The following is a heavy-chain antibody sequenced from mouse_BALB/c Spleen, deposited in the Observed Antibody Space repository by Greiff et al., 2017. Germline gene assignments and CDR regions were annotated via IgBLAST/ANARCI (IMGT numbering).Heavy chain of an antibody. CDR2: ISDGGSYT. CDR3: ARGDYRYDGYFDV. D-gene: IGHD2-14*01. Sequence: EVQRVESGGGLVKPGGSLKLSCAASGFTFSDYYMYWVRQTPEKRLEWVATISDGGSYTYYPDSVKGRFTISRDNAKNNLYLQMSSLKSEDTAMYYCARGDYRYDGYFDVWGAGTTVTVSS. V-gene: IGHV5-4*02. CDR1: GFTFSDYY. J-gene: IGHJ1*01.